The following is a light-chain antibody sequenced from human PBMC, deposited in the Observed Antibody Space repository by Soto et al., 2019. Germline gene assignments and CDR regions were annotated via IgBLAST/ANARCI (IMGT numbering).Light chain of an antibody. CDR1: SSDVAAYNY. J-gene: IGLJ2*01. V-gene: IGLV2-14*01. Sequence: QSVLTQPASVSGSPGQSITISCTGTSSDVAAYNYVSWYQQHPGKAPKLIIYEVTNRPSGVSSRFSGSKSGSTASLTISGLQAEDEAHYYCSSYTIDSAVVFGGGTQLTVL. CDR2: EVT. CDR3: SSYTIDSAVV.